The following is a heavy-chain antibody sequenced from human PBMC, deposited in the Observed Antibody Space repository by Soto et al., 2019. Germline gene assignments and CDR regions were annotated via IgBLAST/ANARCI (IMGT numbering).Heavy chain of an antibody. V-gene: IGHV1-46*01. CDR2: VHPCGGST. J-gene: IGHJ3*02. D-gene: IGHD3-9*01. Sequence: ASVPVSCQASGYTFISYHMHWVRQPPGQGREWIGIVHPCGGSTSYAQKFQGSVTMTRDTSTSTVDIELSSLRSEDTAVYYGARVIRLYDTLTHAFDIWGQGTMVTVSS. CDR1: GYTFISYH. CDR3: ARVIRLYDTLTHAFDI.